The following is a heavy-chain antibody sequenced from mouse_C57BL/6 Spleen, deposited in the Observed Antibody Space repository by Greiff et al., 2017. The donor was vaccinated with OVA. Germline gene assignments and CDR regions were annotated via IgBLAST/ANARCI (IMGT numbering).Heavy chain of an antibody. J-gene: IGHJ4*01. D-gene: IGHD2-4*01. Sequence: EVQLQQSGPGLVKPSQSLSLTCSVTGYSITSGYYWNWIRQFPGNKLEWMGYISYDGSNNYNPSLKNRISITRDTSKNQFFLKLNSVTTEDTATYYCARDIDYDYDDYAMDYWGQGTSVTVSS. V-gene: IGHV3-6*01. CDR2: ISYDGSN. CDR1: GYSITSGYY. CDR3: ARDIDYDYDDYAMDY.